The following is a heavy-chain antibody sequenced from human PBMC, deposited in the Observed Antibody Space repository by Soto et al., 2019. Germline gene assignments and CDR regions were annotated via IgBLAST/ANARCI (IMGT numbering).Heavy chain of an antibody. Sequence: VKVSCKTSGYTFTSYALHWVRQAPGQRLEWMGWINAGNGNTKYSQKFQGRVIITRDTSASTAYMELRSLRSEDTAVYYCAKDSGGMDVWGQGTTVTVSS. V-gene: IGHV1-3*01. CDR3: AKDSGGMDV. J-gene: IGHJ6*02. CDR1: GYTFTSYA. CDR2: INAGNGNT.